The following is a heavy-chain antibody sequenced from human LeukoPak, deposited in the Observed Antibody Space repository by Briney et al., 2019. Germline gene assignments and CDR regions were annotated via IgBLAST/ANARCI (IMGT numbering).Heavy chain of an antibody. V-gene: IGHV3-23*01. CDR1: GFTFSDHC. D-gene: IGHD3-10*01. CDR2: ISGSGGST. Sequence: PGGSLRLSCAASGFTFSDHCMDWVRQAPGKGLEWVSAISGSGGSTYYADSVKGRFTISRDNSKNTLYLQMNSLRAEDTAVYYCATSPATMLRGIWFDPWGQGTLVTVSS. J-gene: IGHJ5*02. CDR3: ATSPATMLRGIWFDP.